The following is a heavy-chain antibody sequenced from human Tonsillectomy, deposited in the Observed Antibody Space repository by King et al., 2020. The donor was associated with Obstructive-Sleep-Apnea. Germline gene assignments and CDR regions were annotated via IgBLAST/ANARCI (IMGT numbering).Heavy chain of an antibody. D-gene: IGHD3-10*01. CDR1: GFTFGDYA. V-gene: IGHV3-49*03. CDR3: TRDENSYYGSVDY. Sequence: VQLVESGGGLVQPGRSLRLSCTASGFTFGDYAMSWFRQAPGKGLEWVGFIRSKAYGGTTEYAASVKGRFPISRDDSKSIAYLQMNSLKTEDTAVYYCTRDENSYYGSVDYWGQGTLVTVSS. J-gene: IGHJ4*02. CDR2: IRSKAYGGTT.